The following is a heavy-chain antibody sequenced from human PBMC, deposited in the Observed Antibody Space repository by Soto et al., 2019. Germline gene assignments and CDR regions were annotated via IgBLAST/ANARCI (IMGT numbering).Heavy chain of an antibody. CDR1: GDSISSRSYY. D-gene: IGHD2-21*01. CDR2: IYYSGST. CDR3: ARQGASVVSQAYFGV. V-gene: IGHV4-39*01. Sequence: SETLSLTCTVTGDSISSRSYYWGWIRQPPGKGLEWIGSIYYSGSTSNNPSLRSRVSMSIDTSKDQFSLKLKSVTAADTALYFCARQGASVVSQAYFGVLGPGPRVPVSS. J-gene: IGHJ4*02.